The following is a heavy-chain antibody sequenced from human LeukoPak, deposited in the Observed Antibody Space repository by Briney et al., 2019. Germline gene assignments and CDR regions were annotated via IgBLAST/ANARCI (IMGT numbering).Heavy chain of an antibody. CDR1: GFIVSNYA. J-gene: IGHJ6*02. CDR2: ISVSGSGT. D-gene: IGHD1/OR15-1a*01. V-gene: IGHV3-23*01. CDR3: AKKEQGLGGSYYGLDV. Sequence: GGSLRLSCAASGFIVSNYAMSWVRQAPGKGLEWVSSISVSGSGTYYVDSVKGRFTLSRDIAKNTLYLQMNSLRAEDTAVYYCAKKEQGLGGSYYGLDVWGQGTTVTVSS.